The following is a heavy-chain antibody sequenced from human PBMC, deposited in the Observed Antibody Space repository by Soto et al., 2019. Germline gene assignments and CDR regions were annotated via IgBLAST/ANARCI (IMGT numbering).Heavy chain of an antibody. CDR3: AKWRSPYQSRDRGYDAFDI. D-gene: IGHD2-2*01. J-gene: IGHJ3*02. CDR2: ISGSGGST. Sequence: GGSLRLSCAASRFTFSTYAMSWVRQGPGKGLEWVSSISGSGGSTFYADSVKGRFTISRDNSKNTLYLRMNSLRAEDTAVYYCAKWRSPYQSRDRGYDAFDIWGEGTMVTVS. V-gene: IGHV3-23*01. CDR1: RFTFSTYA.